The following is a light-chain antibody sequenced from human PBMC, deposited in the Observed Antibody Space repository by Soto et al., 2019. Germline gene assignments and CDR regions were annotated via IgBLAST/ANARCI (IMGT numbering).Light chain of an antibody. J-gene: IGKJ4*01. Sequence: ENVLTQSPGTLSLSPGERVTLSCRASQNIHNHMSWFLQKPGQAPRLLIYGASSRATGIPDRFSGGGSGTDFTLTISRLEPEDFAVYYCQQFSSYPLTFGGGTKVDNK. CDR2: GAS. CDR1: QNIHNH. V-gene: IGKV3-20*01. CDR3: QQFSSYPLT.